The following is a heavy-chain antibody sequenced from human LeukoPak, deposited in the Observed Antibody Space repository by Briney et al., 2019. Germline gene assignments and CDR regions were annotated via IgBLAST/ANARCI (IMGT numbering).Heavy chain of an antibody. CDR2: IYYSGST. V-gene: IGHV4-61*01. CDR3: ARVTSGYVGYYMDV. Sequence: SETLSLTCTVSGGSISSSSYYWSWIRQPPGKGLEWIGYIYYSGSTNYNPSLKSRVTISVDTSKNQFSLKLSSVTAADTAVYYCARVTSGYVGYYMDVWGKGTTVTVSS. D-gene: IGHD5-12*01. CDR1: GGSISSSSYY. J-gene: IGHJ6*03.